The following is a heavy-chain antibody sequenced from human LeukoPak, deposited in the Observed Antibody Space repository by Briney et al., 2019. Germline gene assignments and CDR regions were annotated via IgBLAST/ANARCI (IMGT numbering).Heavy chain of an antibody. Sequence: ASVKVSCKTSGYTFTSYFIHWVRQAPGQGLEWMGIINPSGASTSYAQRFQGRVTMTRDMSTSTVYMELSSLRSEDTAVYYCVTGFTTMAVDYFDYWGQGTLVTVSP. V-gene: IGHV1-46*01. CDR2: INPSGAST. D-gene: IGHD5-18*01. CDR3: VTGFTTMAVDYFDY. J-gene: IGHJ4*02. CDR1: GYTFTSYF.